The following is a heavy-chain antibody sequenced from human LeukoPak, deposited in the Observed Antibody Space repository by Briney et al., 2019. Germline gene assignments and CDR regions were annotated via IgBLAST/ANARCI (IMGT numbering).Heavy chain of an antibody. CDR1: GFTFSSYA. Sequence: GGSLRLSCAASGFTFSSYAMHWVRQAPGKGLEWVAVISYDGSNKYYADSVKGRFTISRDNSKNTLYLQMNSLRAEDTAVYYCARAKDLWFGELLGYWGQGTLVTVSS. V-gene: IGHV3-30-3*01. D-gene: IGHD3-10*01. CDR2: ISYDGSNK. CDR3: ARAKDLWFGELLGY. J-gene: IGHJ4*02.